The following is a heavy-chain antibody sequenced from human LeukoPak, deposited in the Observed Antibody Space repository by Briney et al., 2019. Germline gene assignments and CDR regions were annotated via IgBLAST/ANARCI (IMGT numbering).Heavy chain of an antibody. J-gene: IGHJ4*02. CDR3: ARGSTRIAPVGGY. D-gene: IGHD5/OR15-5a*01. CDR1: GYTFTSYD. Sequence: ASVKVSCKASGYTFTSYDINWVRQAAGQGLEWMGWMNPNGGNTDYAQKFQGRVTMTRNTSISTAYMQLSSLSPGDTAVSYSARGSTRIAPVGGYWGQGTLVTVSS. CDR2: MNPNGGNT. V-gene: IGHV1-8*01.